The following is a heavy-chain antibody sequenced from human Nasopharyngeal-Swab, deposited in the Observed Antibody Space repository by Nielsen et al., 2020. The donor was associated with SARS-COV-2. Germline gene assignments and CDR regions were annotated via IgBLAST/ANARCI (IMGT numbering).Heavy chain of an antibody. CDR3: TRKISFDM. Sequence: GESLKISCAASGFGLSDFYISWIRKAPGKGLEWIAYIDPCGENKYYAGSVKGRFTISRDNARNSVFLELNTLRADDSAVYYCTRKISFDMWGQGTKVTVSS. D-gene: IGHD2-15*01. CDR2: IDPCGENK. J-gene: IGHJ3*02. CDR1: GFGLSDFY. V-gene: IGHV3-11*01.